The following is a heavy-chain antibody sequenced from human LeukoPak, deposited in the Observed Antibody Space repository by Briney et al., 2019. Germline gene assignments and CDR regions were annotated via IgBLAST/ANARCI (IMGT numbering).Heavy chain of an antibody. Sequence: SETLSLTCTVSDGSSSSSSWNWIRQPPDKGLEWIGYIYYSGSTKYNPSLESRVTISVDTSKNQISLKLRSVTAADTAVYYCARRVSGSLYYFDYWGQGTLVTVSS. CDR2: IYYSGST. J-gene: IGHJ4*02. V-gene: IGHV4-59*08. D-gene: IGHD3-10*01. CDR3: ARRVSGSLYYFDY. CDR1: DGSSSSSS.